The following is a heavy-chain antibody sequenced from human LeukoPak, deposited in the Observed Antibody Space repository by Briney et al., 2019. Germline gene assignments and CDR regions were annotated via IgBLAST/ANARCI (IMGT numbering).Heavy chain of an antibody. Sequence: SETLSFTCTVSGCCISSGGYYWRWIRQRPGKGLEWVGYIDYSRSTYYNPSLKSRVTISVNTSKNPCSLKLSSVTAADTAVYYCARITLDYYDSSGYYSGIDYWGQGTLVTVSS. CDR3: ARITLDYYDSSGYYSGIDY. J-gene: IGHJ4*02. CDR1: GCCISSGGYY. V-gene: IGHV4-31*03. CDR2: IDYSRST. D-gene: IGHD3-22*01.